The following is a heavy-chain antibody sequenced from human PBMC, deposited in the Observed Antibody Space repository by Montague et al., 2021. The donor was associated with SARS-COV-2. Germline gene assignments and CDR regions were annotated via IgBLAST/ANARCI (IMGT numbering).Heavy chain of an antibody. CDR2: INHSGST. D-gene: IGHD3-10*01. CDR3: ARGRKRITVVRGVIIDWFDP. J-gene: IGHJ5*02. V-gene: IGHV4-34*01. CDR1: GGSFSGYY. Sequence: SETLPLTCAVYGGSFSGYYWSWIRQPPGKGLEWIGEINHSGSTNYNPSLKSRVTISVDTSKNQFSLKLSSVTAADTAVYYCARGRKRITVVRGVIIDWFDPWGQGTLVTVSS.